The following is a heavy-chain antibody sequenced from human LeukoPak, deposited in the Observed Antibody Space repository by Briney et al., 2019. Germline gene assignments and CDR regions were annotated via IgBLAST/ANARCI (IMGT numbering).Heavy chain of an antibody. CDR2: IYYSGST. J-gene: IGHJ3*02. CDR3: AREGCSSTSCYLTDAFDI. V-gene: IGHV4-39*07. D-gene: IGHD2-2*01. CDR1: GGSISSSSYY. Sequence: SETLSLTCTVSGGSISSSSYYWGWIRQPPGKGLEWIGSIYYSGSTYYNPSLKSRVTISVDTSKNQFSLKLSSVTAADTAVYYCAREGCSSTSCYLTDAFDIWGQGTMVTVSS.